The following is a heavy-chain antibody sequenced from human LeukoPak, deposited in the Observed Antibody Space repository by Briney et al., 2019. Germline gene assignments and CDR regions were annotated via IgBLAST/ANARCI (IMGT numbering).Heavy chain of an antibody. J-gene: IGHJ4*02. CDR1: GYTFTKYG. Sequence: ASVKVSCKASGYTFTKYGIAWVRQAPGQGLEWMGWISTYNGDTKYAQKLQGRVTMTTDTSTTTAYMELRSPRSDDTAVYYCARDPSNTSGWYIYFDYWGQGSLVTVSS. CDR3: ARDPSNTSGWYIYFDY. D-gene: IGHD6-19*01. V-gene: IGHV1-18*01. CDR2: ISTYNGDT.